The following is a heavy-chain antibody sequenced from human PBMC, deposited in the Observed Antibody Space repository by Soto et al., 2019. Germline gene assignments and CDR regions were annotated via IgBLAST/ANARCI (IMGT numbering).Heavy chain of an antibody. CDR1: GYTFTGYY. J-gene: IGHJ4*02. CDR3: ARAYMTTVVTLDY. CDR2: INPNSGGT. V-gene: IGHV1-2*04. D-gene: IGHD4-17*01. Sequence: ASVKVSCKASGYTFTGYYMHWVRQAPGQGLEWMGWINPNSGGTNYAQKFQGWVTMTRDTSISTAYMELSRLRPDDTAVYYCARAYMTTVVTLDYWGQGTLVTVSS.